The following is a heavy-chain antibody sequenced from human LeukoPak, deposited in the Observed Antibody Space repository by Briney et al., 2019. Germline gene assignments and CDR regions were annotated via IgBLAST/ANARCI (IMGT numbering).Heavy chain of an antibody. CDR1: GFTFSSYA. D-gene: IGHD5-12*01. CDR2: ISGSGGST. Sequence: GGSLRLSCAASGFTFSSYAMSWVRQAPGKGLEWVSAISGSGGSTYYADSVKGRSTISRDNSKNTLYLQMNSLRAEDTALYYCAKKGYSGYDRYFDYWGQGTLVTVSS. CDR3: AKKGYSGYDRYFDY. V-gene: IGHV3-23*01. J-gene: IGHJ4*02.